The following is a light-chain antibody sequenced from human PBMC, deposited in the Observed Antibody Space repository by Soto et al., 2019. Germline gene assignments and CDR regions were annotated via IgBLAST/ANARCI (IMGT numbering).Light chain of an antibody. J-gene: IGKJ3*01. CDR1: QDIRNY. CDR2: AAS. Sequence: DIQMTQSPSSLSASVGDRVTMTCRASQDIRNYVAWYQQKPGEVPKLLIYAASTLHSGVPARFSGGAFGTDFTLTISSLRPEDVATYYCQRYHSALLTFGPGTKVDLK. CDR3: QRYHSALLT. V-gene: IGKV1-27*01.